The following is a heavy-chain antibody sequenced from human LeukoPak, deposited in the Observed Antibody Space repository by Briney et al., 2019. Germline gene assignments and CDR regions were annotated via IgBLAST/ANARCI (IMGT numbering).Heavy chain of an antibody. D-gene: IGHD5-12*01. CDR3: ARGRNIVATILTG. V-gene: IGHV3-21*01. Sequence: GGSLRLSCAASGFTFSSYSMNWVRQAPGRGLEWVSSISSSYIYYADSVKGRFTISRDNAKNSLYLQMNSLRAEDTAVYYCARGRNIVATILTGWGQGTLVTVSS. J-gene: IGHJ4*02. CDR1: GFTFSSYS. CDR2: ISSSYI.